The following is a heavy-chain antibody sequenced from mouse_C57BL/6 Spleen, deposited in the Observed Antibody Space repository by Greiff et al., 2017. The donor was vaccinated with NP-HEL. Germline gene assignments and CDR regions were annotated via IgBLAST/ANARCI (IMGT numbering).Heavy chain of an antibody. CDR3: ARDYSFAY. V-gene: IGHV5-17*01. D-gene: IGHD2-13*01. J-gene: IGHJ3*01. Sequence: EVQVVESGGGLVKPGGSLKLSCAASGFTFTDYGMHWVRQAPEKGLEWITYISSGSSSIYYADTVKGRFTISRDNAKNTLFLQMPSLRSEDTAIYYCARDYSFAYWGQGTLVTVSA. CDR1: GFTFTDYG. CDR2: ISSGSSSI.